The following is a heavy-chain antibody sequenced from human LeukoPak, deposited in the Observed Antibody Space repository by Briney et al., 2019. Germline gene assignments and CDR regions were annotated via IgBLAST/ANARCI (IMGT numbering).Heavy chain of an antibody. D-gene: IGHD3-22*01. CDR2: ISGNGDNT. CDR1: GFTFSSYA. V-gene: IGHV3-23*01. Sequence: GGSLRLSCAASGFTFSSYAMSWVRQAPGKGLEWVSGISGNGDNTYYADSVKGRFTISRDNSKNTLYVQVNSLGTEDTAAYYCAKGSYYDSSGSFYFDYWGQGTLATVSS. J-gene: IGHJ4*02. CDR3: AKGSYYDSSGSFYFDY.